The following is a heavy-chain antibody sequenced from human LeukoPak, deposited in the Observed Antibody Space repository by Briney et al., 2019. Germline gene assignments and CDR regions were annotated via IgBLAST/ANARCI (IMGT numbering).Heavy chain of an antibody. D-gene: IGHD3-10*01. CDR3: ARGPNPMVRGVTLFDY. CDR2: IYHSAST. V-gene: IGHV4-30-2*01. J-gene: IGHJ4*02. Sequence: SDTLSLTFALSGRSISSGGYSWSWIRQPPGKGLEWIGYIYHSASTYYNPSLKTRVTISVDRSKNQFSLKLISVTAADTAVYYCARGPNPMVRGVTLFDYWGQGTLVTVSS. CDR1: GRSISSGGYS.